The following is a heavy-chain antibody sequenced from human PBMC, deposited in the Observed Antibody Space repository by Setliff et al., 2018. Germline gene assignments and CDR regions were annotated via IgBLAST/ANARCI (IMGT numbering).Heavy chain of an antibody. CDR1: GGSFNSYY. J-gene: IGHJ5*02. V-gene: IGHV4-34*01. CDR2: INHSGSI. Sequence: SETLSLTCAVYGGSFNSYYWSWIRQPPGKGLEWIGEINHSGSINYNPSLKSRVTISVDTSKNQFSLKLSSVTAADTAVYYCARGDIAAGTTTISWWFDPWGQGNLVTSPQ. CDR3: ARGDIAAGTTTISWWFDP. D-gene: IGHD6-13*01.